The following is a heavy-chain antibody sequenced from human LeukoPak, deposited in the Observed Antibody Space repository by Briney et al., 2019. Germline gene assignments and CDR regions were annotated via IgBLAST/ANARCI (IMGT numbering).Heavy chain of an antibody. CDR1: GGSISSGGYY. J-gene: IGHJ4*02. Sequence: PSETLSLTCTVSGGSISSGGYYWSWILQPPGKGLEWIGYIYQSGTTYYNPSLQSRVTISVDRSKNQFSLKLSSVTAADTAVYYCARVIAVAAMSYYFDYWGQGTLVTVSS. CDR2: IYQSGTT. D-gene: IGHD6-19*01. CDR3: ARVIAVAAMSYYFDY. V-gene: IGHV4-30-2*01.